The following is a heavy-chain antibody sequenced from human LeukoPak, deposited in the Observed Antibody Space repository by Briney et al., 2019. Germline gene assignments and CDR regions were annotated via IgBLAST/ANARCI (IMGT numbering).Heavy chain of an antibody. J-gene: IGHJ4*02. CDR1: GFTFSSYS. Sequence: PGGSLILSCAGSGFTFSSYSMNWVRQAPGKGLEWVSFISSGSNDIYYADSVKGRFTISRDNAKNSLYLEMNSLRAEDTAVYYCARSIGAAYFDNWGQGTLVTVSS. D-gene: IGHD6-13*01. V-gene: IGHV3-21*01. CDR3: ARSIGAAYFDN. CDR2: ISSGSNDI.